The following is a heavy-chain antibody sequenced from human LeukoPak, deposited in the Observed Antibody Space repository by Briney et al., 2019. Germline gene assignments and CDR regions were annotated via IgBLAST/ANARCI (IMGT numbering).Heavy chain of an antibody. V-gene: IGHV4-38-2*01. Sequence: SETLSLTCAVSGYSISSGYYWGWIPQPPGKGLEWIGSIYHSGSTYYNPSLKSRVTISVDTSKNQFSLKLSSVTAADTAVYYCARRKSSSWSRDAFDIWGQGTMVTVSS. CDR2: IYHSGST. CDR1: GYSISSGYY. D-gene: IGHD6-13*01. J-gene: IGHJ3*02. CDR3: ARRKSSSWSRDAFDI.